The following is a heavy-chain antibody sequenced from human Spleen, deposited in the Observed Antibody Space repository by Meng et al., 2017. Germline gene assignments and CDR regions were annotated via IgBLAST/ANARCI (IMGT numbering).Heavy chain of an antibody. CDR2: ISGSGGNT. CDR1: GFSVSHNY. D-gene: IGHD3-22*01. Sequence: GESLKISCAASGFSVSHNYMSWVRQAPGKGLEWVSGISGSGGNTYYADSVKGRFIISRDNSKNTLYLQMNSLRAGDTAYYYCAKDYYSNFTLGAFDIWGQGTMVTVSS. J-gene: IGHJ3*02. V-gene: IGHV3-23*01. CDR3: AKDYYSNFTLGAFDI.